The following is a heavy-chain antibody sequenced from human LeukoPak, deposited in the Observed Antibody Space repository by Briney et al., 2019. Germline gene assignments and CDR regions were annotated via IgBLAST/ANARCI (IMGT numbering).Heavy chain of an antibody. D-gene: IGHD3-16*01. CDR2: INSDGSTT. Sequence: HAGGSLRLSCAASGFTFSSYWMHWVRQAPGKGLVWVSRINSDGSTTNYADSVKGRFTISRDNSKNTLYLQMNSLRAEDTAVYYCAKSGIAFNYFDYWGQGTLVTVSS. CDR3: AKSGIAFNYFDY. J-gene: IGHJ4*02. CDR1: GFTFSSYW. V-gene: IGHV3-74*01.